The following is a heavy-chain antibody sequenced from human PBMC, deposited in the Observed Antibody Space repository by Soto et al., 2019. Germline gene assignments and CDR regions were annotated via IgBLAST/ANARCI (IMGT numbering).Heavy chain of an antibody. J-gene: IGHJ6*02. CDR3: AIDLEATAMANYYYDGMDV. D-gene: IGHD5-18*01. CDR1: GGTFSSYA. Sequence: SVKVSCKASGGTFSSYAISWVRQAPGQGLEWMGGIIPIFGTANYAQKFQGRVTITADESTSTAYMELSSLRTEDTAVYYCAIDLEATAMANYYYDGMDVWGQGTAVTVSS. CDR2: IIPIFGTA. V-gene: IGHV1-69*13.